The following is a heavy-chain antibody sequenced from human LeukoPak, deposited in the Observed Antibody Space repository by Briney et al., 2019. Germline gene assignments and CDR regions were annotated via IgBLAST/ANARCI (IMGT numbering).Heavy chain of an antibody. CDR3: ARDQGGQLERLPGDAFDI. CDR2: ISGNGGTT. D-gene: IGHD1-1*01. J-gene: IGHJ3*02. CDR1: GFSLGSYG. V-gene: IGHV3-48*04. Sequence: GGSLRLSCAASGFSLGSYGLSWVRQSPGKGPQWVSYISGNGGTTHYADSVEGRFTISRDNAKNSLYLQMSSLRAEDTAVYYCARDQGGQLERLPGDAFDIWGQGTMVTVSS.